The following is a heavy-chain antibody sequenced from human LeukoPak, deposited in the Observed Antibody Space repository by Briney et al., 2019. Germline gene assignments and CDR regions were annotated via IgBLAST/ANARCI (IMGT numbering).Heavy chain of an antibody. CDR3: VSHPYSSYYYHMHV. CDR1: GDSISSSGYY. Sequence: SETLSLTCTASGDSISSSGYYWGWLRQPPGKGLEWIGSVDYTGITSHSPSLKSRVTISVDTSKNQFSLKVSSVSAADTGVYYCVSHPYSSYYYHMHVWVRGTTVTVSS. J-gene: IGHJ6*02. D-gene: IGHD5-18*01. V-gene: IGHV4-39*01. CDR2: VDYTGIT.